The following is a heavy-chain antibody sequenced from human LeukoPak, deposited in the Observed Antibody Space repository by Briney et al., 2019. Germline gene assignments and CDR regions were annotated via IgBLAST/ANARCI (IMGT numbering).Heavy chain of an antibody. CDR3: ARGGRRGYDSSGQPDY. V-gene: IGHV3-30*04. D-gene: IGHD3-22*01. Sequence: GRSLRLSCAASGFTFSSYAMHWVRQASGKGLEWVAVISYDGSNKYYADSVKGRFTISRDNSKNTLCLQMNSLRAEDTAVYYCARGGRRGYDSSGQPDYWGQGTLVTVSS. CDR2: ISYDGSNK. CDR1: GFTFSSYA. J-gene: IGHJ4*02.